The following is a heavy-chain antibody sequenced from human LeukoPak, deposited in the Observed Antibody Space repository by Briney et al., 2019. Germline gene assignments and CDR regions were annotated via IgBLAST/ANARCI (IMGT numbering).Heavy chain of an antibody. J-gene: IGHJ5*02. V-gene: IGHV3-23*01. Sequence: QPGGSLRLSCAASGFTFSSYVMSWVRQAPGKGLEWVSAISGSGGSTYYADSVKGRFTVSRDNAKDTVFLQMNSLRAEDTAVHYCTRDPFSGSYYPWGQGTLVTVSS. CDR1: GFTFSSYV. CDR3: TRDPFSGSYYP. D-gene: IGHD1-26*01. CDR2: ISGSGGST.